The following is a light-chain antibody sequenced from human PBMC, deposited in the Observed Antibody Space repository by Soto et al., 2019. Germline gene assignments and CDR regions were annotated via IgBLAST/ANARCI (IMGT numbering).Light chain of an antibody. CDR1: ENLRTF. CDR2: DAS. Sequence: EIVLTQSPATLSLSPGERATLSCRATENLRTFLAWYQQKAGQAPGLLIYDASNRATGIPDRFSGSGSGTDFTLTISNLEPEDSAVYYCQQRSIWPLTFGGGTKVDIK. V-gene: IGKV3-11*01. CDR3: QQRSIWPLT. J-gene: IGKJ4*01.